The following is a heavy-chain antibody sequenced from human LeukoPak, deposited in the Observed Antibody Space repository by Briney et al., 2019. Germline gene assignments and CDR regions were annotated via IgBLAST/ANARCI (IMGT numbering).Heavy chain of an antibody. CDR1: GGSFSGYY. V-gene: IGHV4-34*01. D-gene: IGHD6-19*01. Sequence: SETLSLTCAVYGGSFSGYYWSWIRQPPGKGLEWIGEINHSGSTNYNPSLKSRVTISVDTSKNQFSLKLSSVTAADTAVYYCARGTVADFDYWGQGTLVTVSS. CDR2: INHSGST. J-gene: IGHJ4*02. CDR3: ARGTVADFDY.